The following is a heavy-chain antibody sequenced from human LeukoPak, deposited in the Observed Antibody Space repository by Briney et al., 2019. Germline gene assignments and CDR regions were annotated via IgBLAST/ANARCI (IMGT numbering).Heavy chain of an antibody. J-gene: IGHJ5*02. V-gene: IGHV1-46*01. CDR3: ARGTWSSSWYGWFDP. D-gene: IGHD6-13*01. Sequence: ASVKVSCKASGYTFTSYYMHWVRQAPGQGLEWMGIINPSGGSTSYAQKFQGRVTITADESTSTAYMELSSLRSEDTAVYYCARGTWSSSWYGWFDPWGQGTLVTVSS. CDR1: GYTFTSYY. CDR2: INPSGGST.